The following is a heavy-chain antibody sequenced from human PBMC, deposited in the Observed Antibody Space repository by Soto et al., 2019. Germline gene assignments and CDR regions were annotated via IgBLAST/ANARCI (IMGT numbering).Heavy chain of an antibody. CDR2: IYYSGST. D-gene: IGHD2-15*01. Sequence: SETLSLTCTVSGGSISSYYWSWIRQPPGKGLEWIGYIYYSGSTNYNPSLKSRVTISVDTSKNQFSLKLSSVTAADTAVYYCARAKPTAATRVFYYYYMDVWGKGTTVTASS. J-gene: IGHJ6*03. CDR1: GGSISSYY. V-gene: IGHV4-59*01. CDR3: ARAKPTAATRVFYYYYMDV.